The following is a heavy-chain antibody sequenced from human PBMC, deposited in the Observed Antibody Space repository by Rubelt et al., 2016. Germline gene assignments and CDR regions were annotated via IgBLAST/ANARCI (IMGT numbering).Heavy chain of an antibody. Sequence: QLQLQESGPGLVRPSETLSLTCTVSGGSISSSSYYWGWIRQPPGKGLEWIGSIYYSGSTYYNPSLKSRVTISVDTSKNQFSRKLSSVTAADTAVYYWASLLRGETRHYYYYGMDVWGQGTTVTVSS. CDR2: IYYSGST. J-gene: IGHJ6*02. CDR1: GGSISSSSYY. D-gene: IGHD3-10*01. V-gene: IGHV4-39*07. CDR3: ASLLRGETRHYYYYGMDV.